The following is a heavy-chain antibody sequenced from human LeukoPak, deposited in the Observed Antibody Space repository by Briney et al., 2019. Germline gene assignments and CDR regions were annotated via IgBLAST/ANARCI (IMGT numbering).Heavy chain of an antibody. CDR3: AGGSGSYYDY. V-gene: IGHV3-64*01. Sequence: GGSLRLSCAASGFTFSSYAMHWVRQAPGKGLEYVSAISSNGGSTYYASSVKGRFTISRDNSKNTLYLQMGSLRAEDMAVYYCAGGSGSYYDYWGQGTLVTVSS. CDR1: GFTFSSYA. J-gene: IGHJ4*02. D-gene: IGHD1-26*01. CDR2: ISSNGGST.